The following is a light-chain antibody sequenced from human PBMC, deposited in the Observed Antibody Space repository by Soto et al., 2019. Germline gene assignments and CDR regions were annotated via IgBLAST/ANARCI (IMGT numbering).Light chain of an antibody. CDR1: STDFVGYNR. V-gene: IGLV2-18*01. CDR3: SLYTSENAYV. Sequence: QPVLTQPPSVSGSPGQSVTISCTGTSTDFVGYNRVSWYQQHPGTAPKLMIYEVSKRPSGVPDRFSGSKSGNTASLTISGLQAEDEADYYCSLYTSENAYVFGTGTKLTVL. J-gene: IGLJ1*01. CDR2: EVS.